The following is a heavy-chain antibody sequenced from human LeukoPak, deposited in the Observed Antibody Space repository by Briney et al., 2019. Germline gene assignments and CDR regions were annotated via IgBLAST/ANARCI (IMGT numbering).Heavy chain of an antibody. D-gene: IGHD3-22*01. J-gene: IGHJ4*02. CDR1: GGTSNSHA. V-gene: IGHV1-69*04. Sequence: SVKVSCKASGGTSNSHAISWVRQAHGQGLEWMGRIIPNLGTTNRAQNFQDRVTLTADKSTNTAYMELTSLTSDDTAVYYCATTNDGGGYQWGDFFDFWGQGTLVTVSS. CDR3: ATTNDGGGYQWGDFFDF. CDR2: IIPNLGTT.